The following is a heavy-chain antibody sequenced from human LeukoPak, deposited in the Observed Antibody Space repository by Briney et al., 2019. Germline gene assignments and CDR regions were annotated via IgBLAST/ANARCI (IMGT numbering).Heavy chain of an antibody. CDR3: ARGSRTAMGKTWFDP. CDR1: GYTFTSYD. D-gene: IGHD5-18*01. Sequence: EASVKVSCKASGYTFTSYDINWVRRAPGQGLEWMGWMNPNSGNTGYAQKFQGRVTMTKNTSISTVYMELSSLRSEDTAVYYCARGSRTAMGKTWFDPWGQGTLVTVSS. V-gene: IGHV1-8*01. CDR2: MNPNSGNT. J-gene: IGHJ5*02.